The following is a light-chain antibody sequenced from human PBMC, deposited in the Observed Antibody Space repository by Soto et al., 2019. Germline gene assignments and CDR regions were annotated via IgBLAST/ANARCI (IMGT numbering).Light chain of an antibody. J-gene: IGLJ2*01. CDR1: SSDVGTYNL. Sequence: QSALTQPASVSGSPGQSITISCTGTSSDVGTYNLVSWYQQHPGNAPKLMIYEGNKRPSGVSNRFAGSQSGNTASLTISGLQAEDEGDYYCSSYVGSGTYVVFGGGTQLTVL. V-gene: IGLV2-23*01. CDR2: EGN. CDR3: SSYVGSGTYVV.